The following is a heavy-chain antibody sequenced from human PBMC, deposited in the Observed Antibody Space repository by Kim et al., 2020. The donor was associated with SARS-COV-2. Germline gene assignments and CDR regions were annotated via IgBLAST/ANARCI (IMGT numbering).Heavy chain of an antibody. J-gene: IGHJ6*01. Sequence: SETLSLTCAVYGGSFSGYYWSWIRQPPGKGLEWIGEINHSGSTNYNPSLKSRVTISVDTSKNQFSLKLSSVTAADTAVYYCARGRYYYGSGRYYPHYYY. CDR1: GGSFSGYY. V-gene: IGHV4-34*01. CDR3: ARGRYYYGSGRYYPHYYY. D-gene: IGHD3-10*01. CDR2: INHSGST.